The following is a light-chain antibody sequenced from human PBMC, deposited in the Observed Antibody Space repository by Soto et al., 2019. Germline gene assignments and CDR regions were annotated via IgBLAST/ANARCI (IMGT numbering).Light chain of an antibody. J-gene: IGKJ2*01. CDR1: QSGSSNY. V-gene: IGKV3-20*01. CDR3: QQYGSSPYT. Sequence: EIVLTQSPATLSLSPGERATLSCRGSQSGSSNYLAWYQQKPGQAPRLLMYGASSRATGIPARFSGSGSGTDFTLTISRVEPEDFGVYYCQQYGSSPYTFGQGTKLEIK. CDR2: GAS.